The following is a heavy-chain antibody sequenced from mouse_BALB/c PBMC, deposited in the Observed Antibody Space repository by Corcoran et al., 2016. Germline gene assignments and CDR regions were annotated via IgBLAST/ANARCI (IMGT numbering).Heavy chain of an antibody. D-gene: IGHD2-2*01. J-gene: IGHJ2*01. CDR3: ARDYYGNDIDY. V-gene: IGHV3-6*02. CDR2: ISYDVRN. CDR1: GYSITSGYY. Sequence: DVQLQESGPGLVKPSQSLSLTSSVTGYSITSGYYWNWIRQVPGNNLDWMGYISYDVRNTNNPSPKNRFSITRYTSKNQFFLKLNSETTEDTATYYCARDYYGNDIDYWGQGTTLTVSS.